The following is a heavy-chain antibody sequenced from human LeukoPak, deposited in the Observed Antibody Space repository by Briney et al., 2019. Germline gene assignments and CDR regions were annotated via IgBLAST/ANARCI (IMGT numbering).Heavy chain of an antibody. J-gene: IGHJ3*01. V-gene: IGHV3-7*01. D-gene: IGHD6-19*01. CDR2: IKEDGREK. CDR3: ATSQRTSGRYGNAFDV. CDR1: GFILSNSW. Sequence: GGALRLSCVGAGFILSNSWRSWVRQAPGKGLGWVANIKEDGREKYYVDSVRGRITISTDNAKNSLDLQINNLRAEDTADYYCATSQRTSGRYGNAFDVWGQGTTVSVSS.